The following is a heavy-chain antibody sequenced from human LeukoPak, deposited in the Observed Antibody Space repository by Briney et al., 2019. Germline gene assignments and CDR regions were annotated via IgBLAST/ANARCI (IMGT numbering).Heavy chain of an antibody. D-gene: IGHD3-3*01. Sequence: SETLSLTCTVSGGSFSSYYWSWIRQPPGKGLEWIGYIYYSGSTNYNPSLKSRVTMSVDTSKNQFSLKLSSATAADTAVYYCARDAAGITIFGVVDNWFDPWGQGTLVTVSS. V-gene: IGHV4-59*12. J-gene: IGHJ5*02. CDR3: ARDAAGITIFGVVDNWFDP. CDR1: GGSFSSYY. CDR2: IYYSGST.